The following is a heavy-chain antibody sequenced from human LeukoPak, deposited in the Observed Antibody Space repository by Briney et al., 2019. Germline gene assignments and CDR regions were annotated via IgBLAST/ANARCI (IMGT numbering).Heavy chain of an antibody. CDR1: GGSVSSGSYY. Sequence: PSETLSLTCTVSGGSVSSGSYYWSWIRQPPGKGLGWIGYIYYSGSTNYNPSLKSRVTISVDTSKNQFSLKLSSVTAADTAVYYCARVPPYYDSSGYYHGPFDYWGQGTLVTVSS. V-gene: IGHV4-61*01. D-gene: IGHD3-22*01. J-gene: IGHJ4*02. CDR3: ARVPPYYDSSGYYHGPFDY. CDR2: IYYSGST.